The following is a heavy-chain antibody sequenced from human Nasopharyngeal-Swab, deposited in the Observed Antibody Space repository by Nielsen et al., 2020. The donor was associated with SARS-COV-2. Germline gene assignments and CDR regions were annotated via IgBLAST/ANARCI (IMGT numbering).Heavy chain of an antibody. CDR2: INPNSGGT. Sequence: ASVKVSCKASGYTFTGYYVHWVRQAPGQGLEWMGRINPNSGGTNYAQKFQGRVTMTRDTSISTAYMELSRLRSDDTAVYYCARKRGFEYQLPNNWFDPWGQGTLVTVSS. CDR3: ARKRGFEYQLPNNWFDP. V-gene: IGHV1-2*06. J-gene: IGHJ5*02. CDR1: GYTFTGYY. D-gene: IGHD2-2*01.